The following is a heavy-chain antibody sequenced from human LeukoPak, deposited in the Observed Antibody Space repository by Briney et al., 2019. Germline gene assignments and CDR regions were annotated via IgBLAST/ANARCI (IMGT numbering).Heavy chain of an antibody. D-gene: IGHD3-22*01. CDR3: ARYYYDSSGYYYFDY. J-gene: IGHJ4*02. Sequence: GGSLRLSCAASGFTFSSYWMHWVRQAPGKGLVWVSRINSDGSSTSYADSVKGRFTISRDNAKNSLYLQMNSLRAEDTAVYYCARYYYDSSGYYYFDYWGQGTLVTVSS. CDR2: INSDGSST. CDR1: GFTFSSYW. V-gene: IGHV3-74*01.